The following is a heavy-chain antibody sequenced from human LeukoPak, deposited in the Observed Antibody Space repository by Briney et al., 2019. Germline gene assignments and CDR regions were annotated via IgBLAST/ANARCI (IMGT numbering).Heavy chain of an antibody. CDR1: GFPFSTYS. V-gene: IGHV3-48*04. CDR2: ISSSGSTI. J-gene: IGHJ4*02. D-gene: IGHD6-19*01. Sequence: GGSLRLSCVTSGFPFSTYSMNWVRQAPGKGLEWVSYISSSGSTIYYADSVKGRFTISRDNAKNSLYLQMNSLRAEDTAVYYCARAVSEWLVPYYLDYWGQGTLVTVSS. CDR3: ARAVSEWLVPYYLDY.